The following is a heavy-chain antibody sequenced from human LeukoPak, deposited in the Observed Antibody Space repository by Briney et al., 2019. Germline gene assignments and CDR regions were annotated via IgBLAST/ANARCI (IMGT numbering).Heavy chain of an antibody. V-gene: IGHV3-74*01. CDR2: INSDGSST. D-gene: IGHD4-23*01. J-gene: IGHJ4*02. CDR3: ASGYSSDYGGNTY. CDR1: GFTFSSYW. Sequence: GGSLRLSCAASGFTFSSYWMHWVRQAPGKGLVWVSRINSDGSSTSYADSVKGRFTISRDNAKNTLYLQMNSLRAEDTAVYYCASGYSSDYGGNTYGGQGPLVTVSS.